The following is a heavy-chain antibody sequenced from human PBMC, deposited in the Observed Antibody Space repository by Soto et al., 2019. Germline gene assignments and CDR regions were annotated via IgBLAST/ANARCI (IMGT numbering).Heavy chain of an antibody. V-gene: IGHV4-59*01. CDR2: VYYSGST. CDR1: GGSISSYY. Sequence: PWETLSLTGTVSGGSISSYYWSWIRQPPGKGLEWIGYVYYSGSTNYNPSLKSRLTISVDTSKNQFSLQLSSVTAADTAVYHCARAPRGGSFFYFDHWGQGTLVTVSS. CDR3: ARAPRGGSFFYFDH. D-gene: IGHD2-15*01. J-gene: IGHJ4*02.